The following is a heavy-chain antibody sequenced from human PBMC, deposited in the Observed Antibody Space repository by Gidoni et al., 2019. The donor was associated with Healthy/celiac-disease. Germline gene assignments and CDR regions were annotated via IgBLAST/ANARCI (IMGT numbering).Heavy chain of an antibody. CDR3: ARGYSRAYHRFYYYYMDV. Sequence: QVQLQQWGAGLLKPSETLSLTCAVYGGSFSGYYWSWIRQPPGKGLEWIGEINHSGSTNYNPSLKSRVTISVDTSKNQFSLKLSSVTAADTAVYYCARGYSRAYHRFYYYYMDVWGKGTTVTVSS. J-gene: IGHJ6*03. CDR2: INHSGST. D-gene: IGHD6-25*01. CDR1: GGSFSGYY. V-gene: IGHV4-34*01.